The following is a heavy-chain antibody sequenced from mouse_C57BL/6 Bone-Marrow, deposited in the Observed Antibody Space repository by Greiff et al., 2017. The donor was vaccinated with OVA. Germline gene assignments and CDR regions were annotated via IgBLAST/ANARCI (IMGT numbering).Heavy chain of an antibody. CDR1: GYTFTSYT. CDR2: INPSSGYT. V-gene: IGHV1-4*01. CDR3: AKYDYDGGIPL. D-gene: IGHD2-4*01. Sequence: QVQLKESGAELARPGASVKMSCKASGYTFTSYTMHWVKQRPGQGLEWIGYINPSSGYTKYNQKFKDKATLTADKSSSTAYMQLSSLTSEDSAVYYCAKYDYDGGIPLWGQGTSVTGSS. J-gene: IGHJ4*01.